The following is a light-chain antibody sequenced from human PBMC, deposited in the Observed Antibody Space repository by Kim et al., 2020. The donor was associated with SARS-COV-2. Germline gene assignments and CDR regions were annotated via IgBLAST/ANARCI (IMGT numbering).Light chain of an antibody. CDR2: EVN. CDR3: SSYAGSNNWV. Sequence: GQSVTISCTGSSSDVGGYNYVSWYQQHPGIAPKFIIYEVNMRPSGVPDRFSGSKSGNTASLTVSGLQAEDEADYYCSSYAGSNNWVFGGGTQLTVL. CDR1: SSDVGGYNY. V-gene: IGLV2-8*01. J-gene: IGLJ3*02.